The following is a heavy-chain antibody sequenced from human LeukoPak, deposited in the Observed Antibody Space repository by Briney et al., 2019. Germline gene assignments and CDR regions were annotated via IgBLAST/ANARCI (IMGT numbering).Heavy chain of an antibody. CDR3: ARGHSVPAAIPWRRNWLAP. V-gene: IGHV4-30-4*01. Sequence: PSETLSLTCTVSGGSISSGDYYWSWIRHPPGKGLEWIGYIYYSGSTYYNPSLKSRVTISVDTPKNQFSLKLSSVTAADTAVYYCARGHSVPAAIPWRRNWLAPWGQGTLVTLSA. CDR1: GGSISSGDYY. D-gene: IGHD2-2*02. CDR2: IYYSGST. J-gene: IGHJ5*02.